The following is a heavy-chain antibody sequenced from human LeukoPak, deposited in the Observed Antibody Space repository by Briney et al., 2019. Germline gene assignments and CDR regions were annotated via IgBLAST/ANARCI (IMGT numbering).Heavy chain of an antibody. CDR1: GFTFDDYA. J-gene: IGHJ4*02. CDR2: ISWNSGSI. CDR3: AKGTGQRGYSGYDY. V-gene: IGHV3-9*01. D-gene: IGHD5-12*01. Sequence: SLRLSCAATGFTFDDYAMHWVRQAPGKGLEWVSGISWNSGSIGYADSVKGRFTISRDNAKNSLYLQMNSLRAEDTALYYCAKGTGQRGYSGYDYWGQGTLVTVSS.